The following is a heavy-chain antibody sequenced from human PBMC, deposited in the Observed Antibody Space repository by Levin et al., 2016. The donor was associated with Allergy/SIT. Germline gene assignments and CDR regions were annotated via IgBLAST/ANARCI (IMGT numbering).Heavy chain of an antibody. V-gene: IGHV5-51*01. Sequence: VRQMPGKGLEWMGIIYPGDSDTRYSPSFQGQVTISADKSISTAYLQWSSLKASDTAMYYCARRTSDSSGYPSDYWGQGTLVTVSS. D-gene: IGHD3-22*01. CDR2: IYPGDSDT. CDR3: ARRTSDSSGYPSDY. J-gene: IGHJ4*02.